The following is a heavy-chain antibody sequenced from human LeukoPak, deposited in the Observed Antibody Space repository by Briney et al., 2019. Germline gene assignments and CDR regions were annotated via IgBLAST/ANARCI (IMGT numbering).Heavy chain of an antibody. CDR3: AKEGPEVYFDWLSSRRNYYYYYMDV. V-gene: IGHV3-30*02. J-gene: IGHJ6*03. Sequence: GGSLRLSCAASGFTFSSYGMHWVRQAPGKGLEWVAFIRYDGSNKYYADSVKGRFTISRDNSKNTLYLQMNSLRAEDTAVYYCAKEGPEVYFDWLSSRRNYYYYYMDVWGKGTTVTVSS. D-gene: IGHD3-9*01. CDR1: GFTFSSYG. CDR2: IRYDGSNK.